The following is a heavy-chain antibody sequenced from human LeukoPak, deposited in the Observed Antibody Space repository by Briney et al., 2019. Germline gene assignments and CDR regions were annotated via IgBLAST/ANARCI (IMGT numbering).Heavy chain of an antibody. Sequence: SETLSLTCTVSGGSISSYYWSWIRQRPGKGLEWIGYIYYSGSTNYNPSLKSRVTISVDTSKNQFSLKLSSVTAADTAVYYCARFSRDSYYYYGMDVWGQGTTVTVSS. V-gene: IGHV4-59*01. CDR2: IYYSGST. J-gene: IGHJ6*02. CDR3: ARFSRDSYYYYGMDV. CDR1: GGSISSYY.